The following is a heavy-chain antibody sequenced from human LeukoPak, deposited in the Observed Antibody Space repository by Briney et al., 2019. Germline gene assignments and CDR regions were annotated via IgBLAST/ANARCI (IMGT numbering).Heavy chain of an antibody. V-gene: IGHV4-59*01. D-gene: IGHD5-18*01. J-gene: IGHJ4*02. CDR2: IYHSGST. CDR1: GGSISTYY. Sequence: SETLSLTCTVSGGSISTYYWNWIRQPPGKGLEWIGYIYHSGSTNNNPSLQSRVTISVDTSKNQFSLNLNSVTAADTAVYFCARGVNNYGYGFYFDYWGQGTLVTVSS. CDR3: ARGVNNYGYGFYFDY.